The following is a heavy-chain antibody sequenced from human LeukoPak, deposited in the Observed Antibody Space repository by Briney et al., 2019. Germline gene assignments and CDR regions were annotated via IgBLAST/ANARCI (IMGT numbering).Heavy chain of an antibody. V-gene: IGHV3-23*01. Sequence: GGSLRLSCAASGFTFSSYAVRGVRQAPGKGLEGVSAISGSGGSSYYADSGKGRFTISKDNSKNTLYLQMNSVRAEDTAVYYCAKDGRVAGYYWGQGTLVTVSS. J-gene: IGHJ4*02. CDR1: GFTFSSYA. CDR3: AKDGRVAGYY. CDR2: ISGSGGSS. D-gene: IGHD3-3*01.